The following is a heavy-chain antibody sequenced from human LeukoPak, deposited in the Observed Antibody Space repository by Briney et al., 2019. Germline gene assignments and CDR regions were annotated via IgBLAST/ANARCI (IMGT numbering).Heavy chain of an antibody. CDR3: ATDGAGFDT. Sequence: GGSLRLSCAASGFTFNDYYMSWIRQAPGKGLEWLAYINIGGTNTHYPDSVKGRLTISRDNAKKSLYLEMNNLRAEDTAVYYCATDGAGFDTWGQGVLVTVSS. CDR2: INIGGTNT. CDR1: GFTFNDYY. V-gene: IGHV3-11*01. J-gene: IGHJ5*02.